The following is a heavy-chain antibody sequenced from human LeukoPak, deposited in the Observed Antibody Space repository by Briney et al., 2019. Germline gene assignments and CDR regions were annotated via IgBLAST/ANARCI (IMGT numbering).Heavy chain of an antibody. D-gene: IGHD2-2*01. CDR3: ARAIVVPAAPSYYFDY. J-gene: IGHJ4*02. CDR2: INHSGST. CDR1: GGSFSGYY. V-gene: IGHV4-34*01. Sequence: SETLSLTCGVYGGSFSGYYWSWIRQPPGKGLEWIGDINHSGSTNHNPSLKSRVTISVDTSKNQFSLKLSSVTAADTAVYYCARAIVVPAAPSYYFDYWGQGTLVTVSS.